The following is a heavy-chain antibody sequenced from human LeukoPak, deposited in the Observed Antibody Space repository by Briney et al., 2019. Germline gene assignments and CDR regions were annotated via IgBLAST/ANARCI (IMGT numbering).Heavy chain of an antibody. CDR2: INHSGSA. J-gene: IGHJ4*02. CDR1: GGSFSGYY. D-gene: IGHD1/OR15-1a*01. Sequence: SETLSLTCAVYGGSFSGYYWSWIRQPPGKGLEWIGEINHSGSANYNPSLKSRVTISVDTSKNQFSLKLSSVTAADSAVYYCARKPIINNAWYYFDYWGQGTLVTVSS. CDR3: ARKPIINNAWYYFDY. V-gene: IGHV4-34*01.